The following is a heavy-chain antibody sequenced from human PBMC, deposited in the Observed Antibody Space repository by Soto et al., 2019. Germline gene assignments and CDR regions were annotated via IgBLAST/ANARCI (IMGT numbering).Heavy chain of an antibody. Sequence: PGESLKISCKGSGYSFTSYWISWVRQMPGKGLEWMGRIDPSDSYTNYSPSFQGHVTISADKSISTAYLQWSSLKASDTAMYYCASGIVVVTAILPDDAFDIWGQGIMVTVSS. CDR2: IDPSDSYT. CDR3: ASGIVVVTAILPDDAFDI. J-gene: IGHJ3*02. D-gene: IGHD2-21*02. CDR1: GYSFTSYW. V-gene: IGHV5-10-1*01.